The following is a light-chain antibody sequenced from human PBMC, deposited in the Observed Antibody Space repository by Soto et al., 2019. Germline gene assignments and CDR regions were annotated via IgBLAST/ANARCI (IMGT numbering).Light chain of an antibody. CDR1: SGHSSYA. V-gene: IGLV4-69*01. Sequence: QAVVTQSPSASASLGASVKLTCTLSSGHSSYAIAWYQQQPEKGPRYLMKLNSDGSHTKGDGIPDRFSGSSSGAERYLTISSLQSEDEADYYCQTWGTAYWEFGGGTKLTVL. CDR3: QTWGTAYWE. CDR2: LNSDGSH. J-gene: IGLJ3*02.